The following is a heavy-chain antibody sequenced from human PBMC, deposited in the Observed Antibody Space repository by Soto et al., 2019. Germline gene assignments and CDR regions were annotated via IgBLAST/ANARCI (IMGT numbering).Heavy chain of an antibody. CDR2: IYYSGST. Sequence: TSETLSLTCTVSGFTIISGDYYWSWIRQPPGKGLEWIGYIYYSGSTYYNPSLKSRVTISVDTSKNQFSLKLSSVTAADTAVYYCARGGYSGYEKDAFDIWGQGTMVTVSS. CDR3: ARGGYSGYEKDAFDI. D-gene: IGHD5-12*01. CDR1: GFTIISGDYY. J-gene: IGHJ3*02. V-gene: IGHV4-30-4*01.